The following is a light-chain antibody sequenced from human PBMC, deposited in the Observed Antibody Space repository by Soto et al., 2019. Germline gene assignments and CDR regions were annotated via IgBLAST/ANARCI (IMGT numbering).Light chain of an antibody. CDR1: QSISSY. J-gene: IGKJ5*01. CDR2: AAS. CDR3: QQSYSTPIT. Sequence: DIQMTQSPSSLCSSLVEMVTITCRASQSISSYLNWYQQKPGKAPKLLIYAASSLQSGVPSRFSGSGSGTDFTLTISSLQPEDFATYYCQQSYSTPITFGQGTRLEIK. V-gene: IGKV1-39*01.